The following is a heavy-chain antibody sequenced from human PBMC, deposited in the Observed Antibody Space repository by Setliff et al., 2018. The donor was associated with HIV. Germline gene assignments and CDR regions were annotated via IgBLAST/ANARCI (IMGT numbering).Heavy chain of an antibody. J-gene: IGHJ6*03. CDR1: GGSISSGDYY. CDR2: VYYTGST. D-gene: IGHD2-2*01. V-gene: IGHV4-61*08. CDR3: VRGYCSSTTCYDDYYYMDV. Sequence: SETLSLTCTVSGGSISSGDYYWTWIRQPPGKGLEYIGYVYYTGSTNYNPSLKSRVTISVDTSKNQFFLKLSSVTAADTAVYYCVRGYCSSTTCYDDYYYMDVWGKGSTVTVSS.